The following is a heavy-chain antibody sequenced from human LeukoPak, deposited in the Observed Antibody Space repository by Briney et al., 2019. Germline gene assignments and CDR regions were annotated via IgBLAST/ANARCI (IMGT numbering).Heavy chain of an antibody. J-gene: IGHJ4*02. CDR2: IYSGGST. Sequence: AGGSLRLSCAASGFTFSSYAMSWVRQAPGKGLEWVSLIYSGGSTYYADSVMGRSTISRDKSNNTLYLQMNSLRAEDTAVYYCATGGRSGVAFESWGQGTLVTVSS. CDR3: ATGGRSGVAFES. CDR1: GFTFSSYA. V-gene: IGHV3-23*03. D-gene: IGHD2-15*01.